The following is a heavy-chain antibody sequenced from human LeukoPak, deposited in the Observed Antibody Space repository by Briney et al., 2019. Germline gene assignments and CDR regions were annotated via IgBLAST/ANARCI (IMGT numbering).Heavy chain of an antibody. CDR2: ISYDGSNK. CDR1: GVTFSNYG. D-gene: IGHD2-2*01. Sequence: GGSLRLSCIVSGVTFSNYGMHWVRQAPGKGLEWVAVISYDGSNKYYADSVKGRFTISRDNSKNTLYLQMNSLRAEDTAVYYCARDSINPYQLLRYYYYYGMDVWGQGTTVTVSS. J-gene: IGHJ6*02. V-gene: IGHV3-30*03. CDR3: ARDSINPYQLLRYYYYYGMDV.